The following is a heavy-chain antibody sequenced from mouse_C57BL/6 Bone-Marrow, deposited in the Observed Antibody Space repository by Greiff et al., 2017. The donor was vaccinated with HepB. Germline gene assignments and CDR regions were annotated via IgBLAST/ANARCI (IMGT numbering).Heavy chain of an antibody. V-gene: IGHV1-61*01. J-gene: IGHJ4*01. D-gene: IGHD1-1*01. CDR3: ARSRDYYGSGCPRLLAMDY. Sequence: VQLQQSGAELVRPGSSVKLSCKASGYTFTSYWMDWVKQRPGQGLEWIGNIYPSDSETHYNQKFKDKATLTVDKSSSTAYMQLSSLTSEDSAVYYCARSRDYYGSGCPRLLAMDYWGQGTSVTVSS. CDR1: GYTFTSYW. CDR2: IYPSDSET.